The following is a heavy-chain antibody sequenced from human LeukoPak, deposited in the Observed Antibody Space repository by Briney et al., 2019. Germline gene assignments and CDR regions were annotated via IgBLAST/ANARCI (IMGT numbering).Heavy chain of an antibody. CDR3: ARQAFRGSSKSGFDY. J-gene: IGHJ4*02. Sequence: AETLSLTCTVSGGSISTTRFYWGWIRQPPGKGLDWIASIFSSGTTFYNPPLNSRATISVDTSKNQFSLKLRSVTAADTAVYYCARQAFRGSSKSGFDYWGQGMLVTVSS. CDR2: IFSSGTT. V-gene: IGHV4-39*01. D-gene: IGHD3-16*01. CDR1: GGSISTTRFY.